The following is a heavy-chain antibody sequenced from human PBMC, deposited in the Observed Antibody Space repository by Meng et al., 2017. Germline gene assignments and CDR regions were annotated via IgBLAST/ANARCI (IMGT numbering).Heavy chain of an antibody. CDR2: ISAYNGNK. Sequence: QVQLLRSVAEGNKPGLSVKVSCKASGYTFTSYGISWVRQAHGQGLEWMGWISAYNGNKNYAQKLQGRVTMTTDTSTSTAYMELRSLRSDDTAVYYCARGGIAVAIDYWGQGTLVTVSS. V-gene: IGHV1-18*01. CDR3: ARGGIAVAIDY. CDR1: GYTFTSYG. D-gene: IGHD6-19*01. J-gene: IGHJ4*02.